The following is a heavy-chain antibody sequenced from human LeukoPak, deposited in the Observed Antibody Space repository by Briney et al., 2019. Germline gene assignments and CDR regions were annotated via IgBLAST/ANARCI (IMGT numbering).Heavy chain of an antibody. V-gene: IGHV3-20*04. CDR2: INWNGGST. CDR1: GFTFDDYG. Sequence: PGGSLRLSXAASGFTFDDYGMSWVRQAPGKGLEWVSGINWNGGSTGYADSVKGRFTISRDNAKNSLYLQMNSLRAEDTALYYCAREGPDIVVVPAAPLAYWGQGTLVTVSS. CDR3: AREGPDIVVVPAAPLAY. J-gene: IGHJ4*02. D-gene: IGHD2-2*01.